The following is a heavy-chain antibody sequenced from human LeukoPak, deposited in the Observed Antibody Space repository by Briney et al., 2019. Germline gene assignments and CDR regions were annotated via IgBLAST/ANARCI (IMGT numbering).Heavy chain of an antibody. Sequence: PSETLSLTCGVYTVSFNDYSWSWIRQPPGRGLEWIGYIYHSGSTYYSPSLKSRVTISVDRSKNQFSLRLSSVTAADTAMYFCASSSSSWYFFDYWGQGTLVTVSS. D-gene: IGHD6-13*01. V-gene: IGHV4-30-2*01. J-gene: IGHJ4*02. CDR3: ASSSSSWYFFDY. CDR2: IYHSGST. CDR1: TVSFNDYS.